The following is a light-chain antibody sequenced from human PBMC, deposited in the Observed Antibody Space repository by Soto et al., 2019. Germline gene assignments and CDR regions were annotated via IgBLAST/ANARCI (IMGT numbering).Light chain of an antibody. CDR3: SSYTSGSTYVV. CDR1: SSDIGGYNY. CDR2: AVT. Sequence: QSVLTQPASVSGSPGQSITISCTGTSSDIGGYNYVSWYQQHPGKAPKLLIYAVTSRPSGVSLRFSASKSANTASLTISGLQAEDEADYYCSSYTSGSTYVVFGGGTKVTVL. V-gene: IGLV2-14*01. J-gene: IGLJ2*01.